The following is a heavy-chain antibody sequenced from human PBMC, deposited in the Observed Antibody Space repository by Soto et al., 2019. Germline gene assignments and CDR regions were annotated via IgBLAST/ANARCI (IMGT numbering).Heavy chain of an antibody. J-gene: IGHJ4*02. V-gene: IGHV1-8*01. Sequence: ASVKVSCKASGYTFSNYDISWVRQATGQGLEWMGWMNPNSASTGYAQKFQGRVTMTRDTSITTAYMELSSLISEDTAVYYCARAIRDQLLSDNWGQGTPVTVSS. D-gene: IGHD1-26*01. CDR3: ARAIRDQLLSDN. CDR1: GYTFSNYD. CDR2: MNPNSAST.